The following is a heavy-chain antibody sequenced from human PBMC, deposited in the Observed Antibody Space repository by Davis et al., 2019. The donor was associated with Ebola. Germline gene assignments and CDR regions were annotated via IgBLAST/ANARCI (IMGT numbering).Heavy chain of an antibody. CDR2: ISYDGSNK. J-gene: IGHJ4*02. Sequence: GESLKISCAASGFTFSSYGMHWVRQAPGKGLEWVAVISYDGSNKYYADSVKGRFTISRDNSKNTLYLQMNSLRAEDTAVYYCANREPRLGGLQFGYWGQGTLVTVSS. CDR3: ANREPRLGGLQFGY. CDR1: GFTFSSYG. V-gene: IGHV3-30*18. D-gene: IGHD5-24*01.